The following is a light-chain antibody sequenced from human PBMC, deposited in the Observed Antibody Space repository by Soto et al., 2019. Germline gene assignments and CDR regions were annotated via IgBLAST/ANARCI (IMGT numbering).Light chain of an antibody. Sequence: SALTQPASVSGSPGQSITISCSGSSSDIGAYNHVAWFQQFPGKTPKLVIYSVSDRPSGVSYRFSGSKSGNTASLTISGLQADDEADYYCFSYAGSTYVFGTGTKVTVL. V-gene: IGLV2-23*02. CDR2: SVS. CDR3: FSYAGSTYV. CDR1: SSDIGAYNH. J-gene: IGLJ1*01.